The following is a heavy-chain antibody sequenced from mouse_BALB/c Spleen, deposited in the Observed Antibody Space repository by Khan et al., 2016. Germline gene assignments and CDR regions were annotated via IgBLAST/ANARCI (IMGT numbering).Heavy chain of an antibody. V-gene: IGHV1-9*01. CDR3: ARGVRQGPWFAY. D-gene: IGHD2-14*01. Sequence: QVQLKQSGAELMKPGASVKISCKATGYTFSSFWIEWVKQRPGHGLEWIGEILPGSGSTNYNEKFKGKATFTADTSSNTAYMQLSILTSEDSAVYYCARGVRQGPWFAYWGQGTLVTVSA. CDR2: ILPGSGST. CDR1: GYTFSSFW. J-gene: IGHJ3*01.